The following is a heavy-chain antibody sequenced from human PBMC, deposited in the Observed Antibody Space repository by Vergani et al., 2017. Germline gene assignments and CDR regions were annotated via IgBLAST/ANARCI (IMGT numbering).Heavy chain of an antibody. Sequence: EVQLVQSGAEVKKPGESLRISCKGSGYSFTSYWISWVRQMPGKGLEWMGRIDPSDSYTNYSPSFRGHVTISADQSISTAYLQWSSLKASDTAMYYCARRPNWNYGYDAFDIWGQGTMVTVSS. CDR1: GYSFTSYW. CDR3: ARRPNWNYGYDAFDI. CDR2: IDPSDSYT. J-gene: IGHJ3*02. V-gene: IGHV5-10-1*03. D-gene: IGHD1-7*01.